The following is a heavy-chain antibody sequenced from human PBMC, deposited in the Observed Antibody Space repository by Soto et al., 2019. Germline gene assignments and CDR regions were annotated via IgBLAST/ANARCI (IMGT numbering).Heavy chain of an antibody. Sequence: GASVKVCCKASGYTFTSHAMQLVRQAPGQRLEWMGWINAGNGNTKYSQKFQGRVTITRDTSASTAYMELSSLRSEDTAVYYCARVLWSGYYSYWYFDLWGRGTLVTVSS. CDR3: ARVLWSGYYSYWYFDL. CDR2: INAGNGNT. D-gene: IGHD3-3*01. CDR1: GYTFTSHA. J-gene: IGHJ2*01. V-gene: IGHV1-3*01.